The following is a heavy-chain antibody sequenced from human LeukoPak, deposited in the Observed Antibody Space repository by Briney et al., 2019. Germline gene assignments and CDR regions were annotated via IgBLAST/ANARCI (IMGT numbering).Heavy chain of an antibody. CDR3: AKDGNAGYAFDI. CDR1: GFTFSSYG. D-gene: IGHD1-1*01. J-gene: IGHJ3*02. CDR2: IRYDGSNK. V-gene: IGHV3-30*02. Sequence: PGGSLRLSCAASGFTFSSYGMHWVRQAPGKGLEGVAFIRYDGSNKYYADSVKGRFTISRDNSKNTLYLQMNSLRAEDTAVYYCAKDGNAGYAFDIWGQGTMVTVSS.